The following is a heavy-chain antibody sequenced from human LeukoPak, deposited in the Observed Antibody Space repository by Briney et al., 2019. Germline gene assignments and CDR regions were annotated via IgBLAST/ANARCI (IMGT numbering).Heavy chain of an antibody. D-gene: IGHD3-22*01. CDR1: GASISNSNW. Sequence: SETLSLTCAVSGASISNSNWWSWVRQPPGKGLEWIGEIYHSGSTSYNPSLESRVTISVDKSKNQFSLKLTSVTAADTAVYYCARADDGSGLEIDYWGQGILVTVSS. V-gene: IGHV4-4*02. CDR2: IYHSGST. J-gene: IGHJ4*02. CDR3: ARADDGSGLEIDY.